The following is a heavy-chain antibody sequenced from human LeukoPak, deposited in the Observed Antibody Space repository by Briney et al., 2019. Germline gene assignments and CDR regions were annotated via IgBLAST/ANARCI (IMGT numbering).Heavy chain of an antibody. V-gene: IGHV1-2*02. D-gene: IGHD2-2*01. J-gene: IGHJ4*02. CDR3: ARGSGYCTSTSCLPPRLDY. Sequence: ASVRVSCKSSGYSFTGHFVHWVRQAPGQGLEWMGWINPNSGGTHYAQKFQGRVTITSDTSISTAYMELSRLRSDDTAVYYCARGSGYCTSTSCLPPRLDYWGQGTLVTVSS. CDR2: INPNSGGT. CDR1: GYSFTGHF.